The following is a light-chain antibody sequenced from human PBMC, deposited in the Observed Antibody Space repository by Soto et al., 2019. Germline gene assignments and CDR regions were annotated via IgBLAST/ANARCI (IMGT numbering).Light chain of an antibody. V-gene: IGLV2-23*02. Sequence: QSALTQPASVSGSPGQSTTISCTGTSSDVATYNLVSWYQQRPGTAPQLIIYEVTKRPSGVSTRFSGSQSGNTASLTISGLQADDEADYYCCSRVFGGGTKVTVL. CDR1: SSDVATYNL. CDR2: EVT. J-gene: IGLJ3*02. CDR3: CSRV.